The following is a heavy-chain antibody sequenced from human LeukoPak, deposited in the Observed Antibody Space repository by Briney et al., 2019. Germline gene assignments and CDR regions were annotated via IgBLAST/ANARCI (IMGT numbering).Heavy chain of an antibody. CDR1: GFTFGDYA. D-gene: IGHD6-6*01. J-gene: IGHJ4*02. Sequence: PGGSLRLSCTASGFTFGDYAMSWFRQAPGKGLEWVSSISSSSSYIYYADSVKGRFTISRDNAKNSLYLQMNSLRAEDTAVYYCARESPLAARTKAVFDYWGQGTLVTVSS. V-gene: IGHV3-21*01. CDR3: ARESPLAARTKAVFDY. CDR2: ISSSSSYI.